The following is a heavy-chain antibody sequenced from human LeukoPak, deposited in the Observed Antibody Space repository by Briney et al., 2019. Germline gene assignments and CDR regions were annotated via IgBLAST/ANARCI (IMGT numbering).Heavy chain of an antibody. Sequence: GGSLRLSCAASGFTFSGFVISWVRQAPGKGPQWVADISGSGGSTYYADSVKGRFSVSRDNSKSMVYLELNSLRAEDTAVYYCAKNHEHGRYAGFDFWAEGALVAVSS. CDR2: ISGSGGST. D-gene: IGHD2-2*01. CDR1: GFTFSGFV. V-gene: IGHV3-23*01. CDR3: AKNHEHGRYAGFDF. J-gene: IGHJ3*01.